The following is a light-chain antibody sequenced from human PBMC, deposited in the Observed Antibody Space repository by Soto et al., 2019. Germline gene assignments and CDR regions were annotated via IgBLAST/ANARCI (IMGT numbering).Light chain of an antibody. CDR1: QSISSW. CDR2: KAS. V-gene: IGKV1-5*03. J-gene: IGKJ1*01. CDR3: QQYNSYSLWT. Sequence: DIPMTPSPSTLSASVGDRVTITCRASQSISSWLAWYQQKPGKAPKLLIYKASSLESGVPSRFSGSGSGTEFTLTISSLQPDDFATYYCQQYNSYSLWTFGQGTKVDIK.